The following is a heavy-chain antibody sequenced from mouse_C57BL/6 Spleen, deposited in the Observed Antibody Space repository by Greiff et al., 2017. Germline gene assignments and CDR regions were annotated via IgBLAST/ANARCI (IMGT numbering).Heavy chain of an antibody. CDR2: INPSSGYT. J-gene: IGHJ4*01. CDR3: ARRDYSNYEVDYAMGY. CDR1: GYTFTSYW. Sequence: QVQLQQSGAELAKPGASVKLSCKASGYTFTSYWMHWVKQRPGQGLEWIGYINPSSGYTKYNQKFKDKATLTADKSSSTAYMQLSSLTYEDSAVYYCARRDYSNYEVDYAMGYWGQGTSVTVSS. V-gene: IGHV1-7*01. D-gene: IGHD2-5*01.